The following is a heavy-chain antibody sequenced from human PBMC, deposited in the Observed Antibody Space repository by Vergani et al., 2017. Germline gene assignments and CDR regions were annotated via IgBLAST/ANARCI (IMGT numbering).Heavy chain of an antibody. J-gene: IGHJ6*03. Sequence: QVQLVESGGGVVQPGRSLTLSCAASGFTFSSYGMHWVRQAPGKGLEWVAVIWYDGSNKYYADSVKGRFTISRDNSKNTLYLQMNSLRAEDTAVYYCARDPTSXSSSSWGYYYYMDVWGKGTTVTVSS. CDR3: ARDPTSXSSSSWGYYYYMDV. CDR2: IWYDGSNK. V-gene: IGHV3-33*01. D-gene: IGHD6-6*01. CDR1: GFTFSSYG.